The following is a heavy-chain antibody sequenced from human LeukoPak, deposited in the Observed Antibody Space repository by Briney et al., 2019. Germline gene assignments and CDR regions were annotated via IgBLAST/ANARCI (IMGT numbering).Heavy chain of an antibody. D-gene: IGHD3-3*01. J-gene: IGHJ5*02. CDR1: GGSISSYY. CDR3: TKYDYDFWSGPHWFDP. V-gene: IGHV4-59*12. CDR2: IYYSGST. Sequence: PSETLSLTCTVSGGSISSYYWSWIRQPPGKGLEWIGYIYYSGSTNYNPSLKSRVTISVDTSKNQFSLKLSSVTAADTAVYYCTKYDYDFWSGPHWFDPWGQGTLVTVSS.